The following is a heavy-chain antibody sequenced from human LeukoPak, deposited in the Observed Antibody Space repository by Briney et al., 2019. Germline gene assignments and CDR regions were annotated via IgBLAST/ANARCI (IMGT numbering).Heavy chain of an antibody. CDR1: GGSFSGYY. J-gene: IGHJ3*02. CDR2: INHSGST. Sequence: PSETLSLTCAVYGGSFSGYYWSWTRQPPGKGLEWIGEINHSGSTNYNPSLKSRVTISVDTSKNQFSLKLSSVTAADTAVYYCARGSAFDIWGQGTMVTVSS. V-gene: IGHV4-34*01. CDR3: ARGSAFDI.